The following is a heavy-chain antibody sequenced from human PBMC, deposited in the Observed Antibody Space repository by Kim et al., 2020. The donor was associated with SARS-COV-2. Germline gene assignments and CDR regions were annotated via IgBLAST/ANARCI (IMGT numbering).Heavy chain of an antibody. V-gene: IGHV3-23*01. CDR3: AKSPTMVRGVYFDY. Sequence: AGSVKGRSTISRDTSENTQYLKRNSMRAEDKAVYYCAKSPTMVRGVYFDYWGQGTLVTVSS. J-gene: IGHJ4*02. D-gene: IGHD3-10*01.